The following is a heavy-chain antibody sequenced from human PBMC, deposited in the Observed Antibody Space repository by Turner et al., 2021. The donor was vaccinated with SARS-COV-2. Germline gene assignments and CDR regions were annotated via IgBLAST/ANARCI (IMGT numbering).Heavy chain of an antibody. CDR2: VDPEDGET. J-gene: IGHJ5*02. CDR1: GYTLTELS. CDR3: ATAPPKAAAGSWFDP. D-gene: IGHD6-13*01. V-gene: IGHV1-24*01. Sequence: QVQLVQSGAEVKKPGASVKVSCKVSGYTLTELSMHWVRQAPGKGLGWMGGVDPEDGETIYAQKFQGRVTMTKDKATDTAYMEMSRLRSEDKAVDYCATAPPKAAAGSWFDPWGQGTLVTVSS.